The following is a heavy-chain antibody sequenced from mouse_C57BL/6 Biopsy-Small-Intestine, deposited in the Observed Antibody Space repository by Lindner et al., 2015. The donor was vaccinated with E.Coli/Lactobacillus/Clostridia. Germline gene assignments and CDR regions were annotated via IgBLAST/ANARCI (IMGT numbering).Heavy chain of an antibody. CDR3: AKSYYSRFAY. CDR1: GFTFSDYG. D-gene: IGHD2-12*01. CDR2: ISSGSSTI. J-gene: IGHJ3*01. Sequence: VQLQEVWGGLVKPGGSLKLSCAASGFTFSDYGMHWVRQAPEKGLEWVAYISSGSSTIYYADTVKGRFTISRDNAKNTLFLQMTSLRSEDTAMYYCAKSYYSRFAYWGQGTLVTVSA. V-gene: IGHV5-17*01.